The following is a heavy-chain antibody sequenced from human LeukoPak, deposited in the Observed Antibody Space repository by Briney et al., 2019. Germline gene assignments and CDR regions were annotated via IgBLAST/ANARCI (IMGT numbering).Heavy chain of an antibody. CDR1: GFTFSGYS. CDR2: ISTTSDYI. V-gene: IGHV3-21*01. CDR3: ARGGIYSQGFDY. J-gene: IGHJ4*02. Sequence: TGGSLRLSCAASGFTFSGYSMNWVRQAPGKGLEWVSSISTTSDYIHYADSLKGRVAISRDNAKNSLYLQMNGLRAEDTAVYYCARGGIYSQGFDYWGQGSLVTVSS. D-gene: IGHD6-13*01.